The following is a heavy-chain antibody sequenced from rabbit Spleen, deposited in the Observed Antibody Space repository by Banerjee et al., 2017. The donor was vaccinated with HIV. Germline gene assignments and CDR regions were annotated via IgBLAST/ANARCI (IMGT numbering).Heavy chain of an antibody. J-gene: IGHJ4*01. CDR3: ARGGGL. V-gene: IGHV1S47*01. CDR1: GFDFSNYG. CDR2: IDPIFGGT. Sequence: QEQLVESGGGLVQPGGSLKLSCKASGFDFSNYGMSWVRQAPGKGLEWIGYIDPIFGGTYYASWVNGRFSSSRENTQNTVSLQLNSLTAADTATYFCARGGGLWGPGTLVTVS.